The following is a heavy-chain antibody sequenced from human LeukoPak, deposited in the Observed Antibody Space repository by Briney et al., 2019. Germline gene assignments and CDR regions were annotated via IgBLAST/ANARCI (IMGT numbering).Heavy chain of an antibody. CDR3: ARVYGYNDYFDY. Sequence: SETLSLTCTVSGYSISSGFHWGWIRQPPGKGLEWIGSKYHTGSTNYNPSLKSRVTISVGTSKNQFSLKLNSVTAADTAVYYCARVYGYNDYFDYWGQGTLVTVSS. CDR2: KYHTGST. CDR1: GYSISSGFH. D-gene: IGHD5-24*01. V-gene: IGHV4-38-2*02. J-gene: IGHJ4*02.